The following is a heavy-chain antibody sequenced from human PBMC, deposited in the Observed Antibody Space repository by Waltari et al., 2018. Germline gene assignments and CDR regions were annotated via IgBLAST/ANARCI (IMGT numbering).Heavy chain of an antibody. V-gene: IGHV4-61*09. CDR2: IYGSGNT. J-gene: IGHJ3*01. CDR3: ASSFCPDGACLSRGTYYYYSMDV. D-gene: IGHD3-10*01. Sequence: QVRMQESGPGLVKPSQTLSLTCSVSGDSISSVSYYWVWIRQPAGMGLEYFGYIYGSGNTNYKPSLKSRVTISADTSKNQFSLTLSSVTAADTAVYYCASSFCPDGACLSRGTYYYYSMDVWGQGTMVTVSS. CDR1: GDSISSVSYY.